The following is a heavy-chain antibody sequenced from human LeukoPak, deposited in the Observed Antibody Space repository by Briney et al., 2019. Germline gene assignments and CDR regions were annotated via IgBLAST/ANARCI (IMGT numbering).Heavy chain of an antibody. Sequence: ASAKVSCKASGYTFTSYYMHWVRQAPGQGLEWMGIINPSGGSTSYAQKFQGRVTMTRDTSTSTVYMELSSLRSEDTAVYYCARDYQARVVPAAFYYYGMDVWGQGTTVTVSS. D-gene: IGHD2-2*01. J-gene: IGHJ6*02. V-gene: IGHV1-46*01. CDR2: INPSGGST. CDR1: GYTFTSYY. CDR3: ARDYQARVVPAAFYYYGMDV.